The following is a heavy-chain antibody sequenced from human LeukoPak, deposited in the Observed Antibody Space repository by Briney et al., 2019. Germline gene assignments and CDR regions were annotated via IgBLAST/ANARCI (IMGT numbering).Heavy chain of an antibody. V-gene: IGHV4-34*01. J-gene: IGHJ4*02. CDR3: ARGRFLECFSMYYFDY. Sequence: SETLSLTCAVYGGSFSGYYWSWIRQPPGKGLEWIGEINHSGSTNYNPSLKSRVTISVDTSKNQFSLKLSSVTAADTAVYYCARGRFLECFSMYYFDYWGQGTLVTVSS. CDR1: GGSFSGYY. CDR2: INHSGST. D-gene: IGHD3-3*01.